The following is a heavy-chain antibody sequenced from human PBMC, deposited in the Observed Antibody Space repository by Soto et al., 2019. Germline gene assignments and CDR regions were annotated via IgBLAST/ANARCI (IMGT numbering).Heavy chain of an antibody. Sequence: ASLKVACKASGYTFTSYGISWVRQAPGQGLEWMGWISAYNGNTNYAQKLQGRVTMTTDTSTSTAYMELRSLRSDDTAVYYCARDYFAYYYDSSGYYMAEVGYWGQGTLVTVSS. V-gene: IGHV1-18*01. CDR3: ARDYFAYYYDSSGYYMAEVGY. CDR1: GYTFTSYG. CDR2: ISAYNGNT. J-gene: IGHJ4*02. D-gene: IGHD3-22*01.